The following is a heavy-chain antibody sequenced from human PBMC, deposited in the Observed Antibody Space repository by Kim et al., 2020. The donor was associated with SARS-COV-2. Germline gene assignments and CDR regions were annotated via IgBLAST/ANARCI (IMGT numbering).Heavy chain of an antibody. V-gene: IGHV5-10-1*01. J-gene: IGHJ6*02. Sequence: GESLKISCKGSGYSFTSYWISWVRQMPGKGLEWMGRIDPSDSYTNYSPSFQGHVTISADKSISTAYLQWSSLKASDTAMYYCARHGIAARRPYYYYYGMDVWGQGTTVTVSS. D-gene: IGHD6-6*01. CDR2: IDPSDSYT. CDR1: GYSFTSYW. CDR3: ARHGIAARRPYYYYYGMDV.